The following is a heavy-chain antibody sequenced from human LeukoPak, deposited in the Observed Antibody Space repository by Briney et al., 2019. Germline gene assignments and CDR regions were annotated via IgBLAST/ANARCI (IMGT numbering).Heavy chain of an antibody. J-gene: IGHJ4*02. V-gene: IGHV1-46*01. Sequence: GASVKVSFKASGYTFTSYYMHWLRQAPPQGLAWVGMMNPSGGSTSYAQKFQGRVPMTRDTSTSTVYMELSSLRSEDTAVYYCARDPYYYDSSGYYGHYDYWGQGTLVTVSS. CDR3: ARDPYYYDSSGYYGHYDY. CDR2: MNPSGGST. D-gene: IGHD3-22*01. CDR1: GYTFTSYY.